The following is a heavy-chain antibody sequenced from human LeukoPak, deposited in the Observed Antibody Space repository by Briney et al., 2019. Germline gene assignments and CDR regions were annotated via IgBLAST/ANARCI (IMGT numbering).Heavy chain of an antibody. CDR1: GGSISSSSYY. D-gene: IGHD3-3*01. CDR3: ARRPYYDFWSGYYTRGALGGWFDP. Sequence: PSETLSLTCTVSGGSISSSSYYWGWIRQPPGKGLEWIGSIYYSGSTYYNPSLKSRVTISVDTSKNQFSLKLSSVTAADTAVYYCARRPYYDFWSGYYTRGALGGWFDPWGQGTLVTVSS. CDR2: IYYSGST. J-gene: IGHJ5*02. V-gene: IGHV4-39*01.